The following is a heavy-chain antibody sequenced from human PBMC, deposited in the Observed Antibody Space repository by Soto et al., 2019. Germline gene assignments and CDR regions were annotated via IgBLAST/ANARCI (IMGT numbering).Heavy chain of an antibody. D-gene: IGHD1-26*01. J-gene: IGHJ4*02. CDR3: ARCGISATWCH. V-gene: IGHV3-7*05. CDR1: GVTFSDYW. Sequence: GGSLRLSCVASGVTFSDYWMSWVRQAPGKGLEWVANIKQDGSDKYYVDSVKGRFTISRDNTKNSLYLQMNSLRADDTALYYCARCGISATWCHWGQGTLVTVSS. CDR2: IKQDGSDK.